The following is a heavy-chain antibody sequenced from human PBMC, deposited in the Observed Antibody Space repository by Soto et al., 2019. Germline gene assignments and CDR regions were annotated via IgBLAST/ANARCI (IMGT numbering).Heavy chain of an antibody. CDR3: AREYVVATNTGSFYFDY. D-gene: IGHD5-12*01. Sequence: SVKVSCKASGGTFSSYAISWVRQAPGQGLEWMGGIIPIFGTANYAQKFQGRVTTTADESTSTAYMELSSLRSEDTAVYYCAREYVVATNTGSFYFDYWGQGTLVTVSS. J-gene: IGHJ4*02. CDR1: GGTFSSYA. V-gene: IGHV1-69*13. CDR2: IIPIFGTA.